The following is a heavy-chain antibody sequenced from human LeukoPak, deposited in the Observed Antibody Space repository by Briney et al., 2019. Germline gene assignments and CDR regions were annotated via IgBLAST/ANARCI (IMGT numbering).Heavy chain of an antibody. Sequence: GESLQISCQGSGSSFTSYWIGWVRQLPGKGLEWMGIIYPGDSDTRYSPSFQGQVTISADKSISTAYLQCSSLKASDTAMYYCARDSLEGYSDYWGQGTLVTVSS. CDR2: IYPGDSDT. CDR3: ARDSLEGYSDY. J-gene: IGHJ4*02. D-gene: IGHD2-21*01. V-gene: IGHV5-51*01. CDR1: GSSFTSYW.